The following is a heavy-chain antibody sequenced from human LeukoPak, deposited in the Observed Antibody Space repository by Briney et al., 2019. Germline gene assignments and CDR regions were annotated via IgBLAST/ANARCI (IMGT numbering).Heavy chain of an antibody. Sequence: SETLSLTCTVSGGSISSSSYYWGWIRQPPGKGLEWIGSIYYSGSTYYNPSLKSRVTISVDTSKNQFSLKLSSVTAADTAVYYCAGEETHYYDSSGYRGLHWGQGTLVTVSS. V-gene: IGHV4-39*07. J-gene: IGHJ4*02. CDR1: GGSISSSSYY. CDR2: IYYSGST. D-gene: IGHD3-22*01. CDR3: AGEETHYYDSSGYRGLH.